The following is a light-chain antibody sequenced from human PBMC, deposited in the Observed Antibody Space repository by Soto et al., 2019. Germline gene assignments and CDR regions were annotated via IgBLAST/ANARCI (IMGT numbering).Light chain of an antibody. CDR3: SSFTSSTSYV. J-gene: IGLJ1*01. V-gene: IGLV2-14*03. CDR2: DVN. Sequence: QSALTQPASVSGSPGQSIAISCTGTSSDVGSYNSVSWYQQYPGKAPKLMIYDVNNRPSGISDRFSGSKSGNTASLTISGLQAEDEADYYCSSFTSSTSYVFGTGTKVTVL. CDR1: SSDVGSYNS.